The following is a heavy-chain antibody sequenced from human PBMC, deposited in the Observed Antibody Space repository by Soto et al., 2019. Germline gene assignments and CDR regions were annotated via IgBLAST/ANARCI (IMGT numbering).Heavy chain of an antibody. Sequence: EVQLLESGGGLVQPGGSLRLSCAASGFTFSSYALIWVRQAPGKGLEWVSAVSGNAGSTYYADSVKGRFTISRDNSKNTLYLQMNSLRAEDTALYYCAKDRRDGYNSLDYWGQGTLVTVSS. CDR3: AKDRRDGYNSLDY. D-gene: IGHD5-12*01. CDR2: VSGNAGST. J-gene: IGHJ4*02. V-gene: IGHV3-23*01. CDR1: GFTFSSYA.